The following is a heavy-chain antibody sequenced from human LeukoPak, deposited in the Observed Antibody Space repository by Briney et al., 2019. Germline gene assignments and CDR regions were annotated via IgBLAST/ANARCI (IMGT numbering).Heavy chain of an antibody. J-gene: IGHJ5*02. CDR2: IYHSGST. CDR1: GYSISSGYY. Sequence: SETLSLTCTVSGYSISSGYYWGRIRQPPGKGLEWIGSIYHSGSTYYNPSLKSRVTISVDTSKNQVSLKLSSVTAADTAVYYCARGNGIVVVPAAITFDPWGQGTLVTV. V-gene: IGHV4-38-2*02. CDR3: ARGNGIVVVPAAITFDP. D-gene: IGHD2-2*01.